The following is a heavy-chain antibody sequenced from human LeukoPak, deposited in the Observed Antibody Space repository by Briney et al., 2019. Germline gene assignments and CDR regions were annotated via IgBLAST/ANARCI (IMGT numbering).Heavy chain of an antibody. CDR2: ISSSSSYI. CDR3: ARDSDDSSGYLHY. Sequence: GGSLRLSCAASGFTFSSYSMNWVRQAPGKGLEWVSSISSSSSYIYYADSVKGRFTISRDNAKNSLYLQMNSLRGEDTAVYYCARDSDDSSGYLHYWGQGTLVTVSS. J-gene: IGHJ4*02. D-gene: IGHD3-22*01. CDR1: GFTFSSYS. V-gene: IGHV3-21*01.